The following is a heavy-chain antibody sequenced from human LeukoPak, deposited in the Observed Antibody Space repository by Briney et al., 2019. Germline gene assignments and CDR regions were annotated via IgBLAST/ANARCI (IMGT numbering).Heavy chain of an antibody. Sequence: GGSLRLSCAASGFTFSSYEMNWVRQAPGKGLEWVSYISSSGSTIYYADSVKGRFTISRDNAKNSLYLQMNSLRAEDTAVYFCAREEAADIVVVPAALDYWGKGTLVTVSS. CDR3: AREEAADIVVVPAALDY. J-gene: IGHJ4*02. D-gene: IGHD2-2*01. V-gene: IGHV3-48*03. CDR2: ISSSGSTI. CDR1: GFTFSSYE.